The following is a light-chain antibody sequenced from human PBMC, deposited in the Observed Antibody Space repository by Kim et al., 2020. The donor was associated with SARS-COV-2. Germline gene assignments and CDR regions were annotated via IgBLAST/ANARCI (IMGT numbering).Light chain of an antibody. J-gene: IGLJ3*02. CDR2: DVT. Sequence: GELIATSCTGTSSDISGLNFGSWYPHNPGKAPLLMIYDVTTRPSGISNRFSGSQYGNTASLTISGLQPEDEADYYCSSWTSSNTVVFGGGTQLTVL. V-gene: IGLV2-14*03. CDR1: SSDISGLNF. CDR3: SSWTSSNTVV.